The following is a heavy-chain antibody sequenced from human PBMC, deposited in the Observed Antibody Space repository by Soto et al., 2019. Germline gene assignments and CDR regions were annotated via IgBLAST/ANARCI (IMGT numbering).Heavy chain of an antibody. J-gene: IGHJ6*02. CDR1: GGSVTRGHYY. D-gene: IGHD2-21*02. Sequence: QVLLQESGPGLVRPSQALSLTCTLSGGSVTRGHYYWTWIRQHPGRGLEWIGNSYHSGTTNYSPSRNGRLSMAIDTATNQFSLTVLSVAAADTAVYYCARAARVEVVPATGPSYFYFSGMDIWGQGTTVTVSS. CDR3: ARAARVEVVPATGPSYFYFSGMDI. V-gene: IGHV4-31*03. CDR2: SYHSGTT.